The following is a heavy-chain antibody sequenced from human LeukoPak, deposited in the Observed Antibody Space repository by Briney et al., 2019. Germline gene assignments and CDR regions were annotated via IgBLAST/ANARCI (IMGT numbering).Heavy chain of an antibody. CDR3: ARAPRNYDFWSGYYNPGYYYYGMDV. V-gene: IGHV1-8*01. D-gene: IGHD3-3*01. CDR2: MNPNGGNT. CDR1: GYTFTSYD. Sequence: ASVKVSCKASGYTFTSYDINWVRQATGQGLEWMGWMNPNGGNTGYAQKFQGRVTMTRNTSISTAYMELSSLRSEDTAVYYCARAPRNYDFWSGYYNPGYYYYGMDVWGQGTTVTVSS. J-gene: IGHJ6*02.